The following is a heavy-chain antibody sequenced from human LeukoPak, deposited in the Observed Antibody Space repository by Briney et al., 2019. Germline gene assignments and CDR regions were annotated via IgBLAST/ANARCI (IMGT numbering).Heavy chain of an antibody. CDR2: ISTTSSYI. J-gene: IGHJ4*02. CDR3: ARGPFTSISRYFDY. Sequence: GGSLRLSCAASGFTFSDYGMSWVRQAPGKGLEWVSSISTTSSYIYYADPVKGRFTISRGNAKNSLYLQMNSLRAEDTAVYYCARGPFTSISRYFDYWGQGTLVTVSS. D-gene: IGHD2-2*01. V-gene: IGHV3-21*01. CDR1: GFTFSDYG.